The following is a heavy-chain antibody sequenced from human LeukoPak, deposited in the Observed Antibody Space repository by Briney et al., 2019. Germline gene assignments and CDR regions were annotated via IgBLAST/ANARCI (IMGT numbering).Heavy chain of an antibody. CDR1: GFTFSSYS. CDR3: ARVGAAAADY. Sequence: GGSLRLSCAASGFTFSSYSMNWVRQAPGKGLEWVSSISSSSSYIYYADSVRGRFTISRDNAKNSLYLQMNSLRAEDTAVYYCARVGAAAADYWGQGTLVAVSS. D-gene: IGHD6-13*01. CDR2: ISSSSSYI. V-gene: IGHV3-21*01. J-gene: IGHJ4*02.